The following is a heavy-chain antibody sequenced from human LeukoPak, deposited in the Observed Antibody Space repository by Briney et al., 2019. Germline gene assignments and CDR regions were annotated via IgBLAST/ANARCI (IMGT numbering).Heavy chain of an antibody. Sequence: GASVKVSCKASGYTFTSYGISWVRQAPGQGLEWMGWISAYNGNTNHAQKLQGRVTMTTDTSTSTAYMELRSLRSDDTAVYYCARVKYYDYVWGSSHSNFFDYWGQGTLVTVSS. J-gene: IGHJ4*02. CDR1: GYTFTSYG. CDR2: ISAYNGNT. V-gene: IGHV1-18*01. D-gene: IGHD3-16*01. CDR3: ARVKYYDYVWGSSHSNFFDY.